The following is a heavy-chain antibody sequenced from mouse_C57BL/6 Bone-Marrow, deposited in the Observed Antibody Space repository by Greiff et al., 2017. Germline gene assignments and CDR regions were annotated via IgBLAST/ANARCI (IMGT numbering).Heavy chain of an antibody. J-gene: IGHJ1*03. D-gene: IGHD2-1*01. CDR3: TSYYGNHVPLWYFDV. Sequence: QVQLKQSGAELVRPGASVTLSCKASGYTFTDYEMHWVKQTPVHGLEWIGAIDPETGGTAYNQKFKGKAILTADKSSSTAYMELRSLTSEDSAVYYCTSYYGNHVPLWYFDVWGTGTTVTVSS. CDR2: IDPETGGT. V-gene: IGHV1-15*01. CDR1: GYTFTDYE.